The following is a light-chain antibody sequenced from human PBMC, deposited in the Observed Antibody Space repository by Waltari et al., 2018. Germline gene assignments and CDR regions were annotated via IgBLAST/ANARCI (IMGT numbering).Light chain of an antibody. CDR2: YDS. V-gene: IGLV3-21*04. Sequence: SYVPTQPPSVSVAPGETARITCGGDNLGRYSVHWYQQKPRQAPVLVIFYDSDRPSGIPARFSGSNSGNTATLTITSVEAGDEARYYCQVWHPDIDPGVFGTGTEVTVL. J-gene: IGLJ1*01. CDR1: NLGRYS. CDR3: QVWHPDIDPGV.